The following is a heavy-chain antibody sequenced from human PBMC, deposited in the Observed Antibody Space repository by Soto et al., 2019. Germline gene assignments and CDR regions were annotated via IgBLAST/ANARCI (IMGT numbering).Heavy chain of an antibody. J-gene: IGHJ4*02. V-gene: IGHV4-39*01. CDR1: GGYISSSSYY. Sequence: SETLSLTCTVSGGYISSSSYYWGWIRKNQGKGMEWIGSIYYSGSTYYNQSPKSRVTISVDTYKNEFSLKLSYETAAATAVYYFARLQSSHPGESNWGQGTLVTVSS. CDR3: ARLQSSHPGESN. D-gene: IGHD3-10*01. CDR2: IYYSGST.